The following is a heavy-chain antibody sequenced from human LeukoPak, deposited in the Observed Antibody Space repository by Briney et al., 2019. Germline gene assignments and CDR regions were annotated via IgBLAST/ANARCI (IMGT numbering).Heavy chain of an antibody. Sequence: SVKVSCKASGGTFSSYAISWVRQAPGQGLEWMGGIIPIFGTANYAQKFQGRVTITADESTSTAYVELSSLRSEDTAVYYCARDHMVRGVIRARFDPWGQGTLVTVSS. V-gene: IGHV1-69*01. J-gene: IGHJ5*02. CDR2: IIPIFGTA. CDR3: ARDHMVRGVIRARFDP. D-gene: IGHD3-10*01. CDR1: GGTFSSYA.